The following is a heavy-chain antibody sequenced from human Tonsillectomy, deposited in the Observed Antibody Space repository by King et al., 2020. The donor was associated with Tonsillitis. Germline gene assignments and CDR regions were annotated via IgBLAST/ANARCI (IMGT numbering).Heavy chain of an antibody. Sequence: QLVQSGAEVKKPGESLKISCKGSGDTFSNYWIGWVRQMPGKGLEWMGIIYPGDSDTRYSPSFQGQVTISADKSISTAYLQWRSLKASDTAMYYCARLDRTQQWLGDYWGQGTLVTVSS. CDR3: ARLDRTQQWLGDY. V-gene: IGHV5-51*01. J-gene: IGHJ4*02. D-gene: IGHD6-19*01. CDR2: IYPGDSDT. CDR1: GDTFSNYW.